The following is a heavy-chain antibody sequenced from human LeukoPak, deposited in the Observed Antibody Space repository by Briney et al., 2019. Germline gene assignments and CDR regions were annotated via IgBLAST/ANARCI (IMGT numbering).Heavy chain of an antibody. V-gene: IGHV3-33*01. D-gene: IGHD1-26*01. Sequence: PGGSLRLSCAGSGFTFSSYGMHWVRQAPGKGLEWVAVIWYDGSNKYYADSVKGRFTISRDNAKNSLYLQMNSLRAEDTAVYYCARDYSGSYPIDYWGQGTLVTVSS. J-gene: IGHJ4*02. CDR2: IWYDGSNK. CDR3: ARDYSGSYPIDY. CDR1: GFTFSSYG.